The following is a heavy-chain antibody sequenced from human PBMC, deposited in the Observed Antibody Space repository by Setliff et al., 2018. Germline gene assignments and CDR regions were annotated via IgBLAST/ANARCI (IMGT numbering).Heavy chain of an antibody. D-gene: IGHD3-10*01. V-gene: IGHV1-18*01. J-gene: IGHJ6*02. CDR3: AKEPALSLTESIRRSYYDYALDV. Sequence: ASVKVSCKASGYTFEYFGISWVRQAPGQGLEWMGWISGHNGKTNIAQKFQGRLTMTTDATTAYMELWSLTSDDTAIYFCAKEPALSLTESIRRSYYDYALDVWGQGTTVTVSS. CDR1: GYTFEYFG. CDR2: ISGHNGKT.